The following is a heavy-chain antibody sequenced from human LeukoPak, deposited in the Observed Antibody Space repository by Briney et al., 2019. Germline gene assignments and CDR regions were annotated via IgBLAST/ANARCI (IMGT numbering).Heavy chain of an antibody. D-gene: IGHD1-26*01. CDR3: TRGGELMNF. CDR1: GGSVNSGNYY. CDR2: IYTSGST. J-gene: IGHJ4*02. Sequence: SETLSLTCTVSGGSVNSGNYYRTWIRQPAGKRLEWIGRIYTSGSTNYNPSLKSRVTISIDASKNQFSLRLSSVTAADTAVYYCTRGGELMNFWGQGTLVTVSS. V-gene: IGHV4-61*02.